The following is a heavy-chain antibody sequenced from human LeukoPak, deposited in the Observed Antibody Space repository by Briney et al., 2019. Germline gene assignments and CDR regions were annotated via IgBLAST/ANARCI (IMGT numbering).Heavy chain of an antibody. Sequence: LPGRSLRLSCVASGFTFSNYGMHWVRQAPGKGLEWVAILWYDGNNKYYADAVRGRFTISRDNSKNTLYLQMNSLRAEDTAVYYCARERRLSSSWYRGNFDYWGQGTLVTVSS. V-gene: IGHV3-33*01. J-gene: IGHJ4*02. CDR2: LWYDGNNK. CDR1: GFTFSNYG. CDR3: ARERRLSSSWYRGNFDY. D-gene: IGHD6-13*01.